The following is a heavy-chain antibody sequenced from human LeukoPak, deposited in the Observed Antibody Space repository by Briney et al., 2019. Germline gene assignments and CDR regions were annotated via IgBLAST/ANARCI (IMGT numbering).Heavy chain of an antibody. CDR1: GGSISSYY. V-gene: IGHV4-59*01. Sequence: SETLSLTCTVSGGSISSYYWSWIRQPPGKGLEWIAYIYYSGSTNYNPSLKSRVTISVDTSKNQFSLRLRSLTAADTAVYYCARDSAPGGYCSGGSCPFDYWGQGTLVTVSS. CDR2: IYYSGST. CDR3: ARDSAPGGYCSGGSCPFDY. D-gene: IGHD2-15*01. J-gene: IGHJ4*02.